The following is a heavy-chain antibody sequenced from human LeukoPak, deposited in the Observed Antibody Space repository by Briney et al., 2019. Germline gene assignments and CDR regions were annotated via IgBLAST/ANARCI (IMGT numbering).Heavy chain of an antibody. CDR1: DGSISTYY. V-gene: IGHV4-59*01. CDR3: ARESTWIEETSMVLGY. J-gene: IGHJ4*02. D-gene: IGHD5-18*01. CDR2: IYYSGST. Sequence: SETLSLTCTVSDGSISTYYWSWIRQPPGKGLEWIGYIYYSGSTNYNPSLKSRVTISVDTSKNQFSLKLSSVTAADTAVYYCARESTWIEETSMVLGYWGQGTLVTVSS.